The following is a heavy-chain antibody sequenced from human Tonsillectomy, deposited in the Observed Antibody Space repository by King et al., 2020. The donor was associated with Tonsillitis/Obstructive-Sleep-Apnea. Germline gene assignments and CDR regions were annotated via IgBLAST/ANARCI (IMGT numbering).Heavy chain of an antibody. V-gene: IGHV1-2*02. J-gene: IGHJ5*02. CDR1: GYTFTGYF. CDR3: ARDGGSYLNWFDP. D-gene: IGHD1-26*01. Sequence: VQLVQSGAEVKKPGASVKVSCKASGYTFTGYFMHWVRQAPGQGLEWMGWINPNTGGRNYAQKFKGRVTMTSDTSISTAYMELSRLRSDDTAVYYCARDGGSYLNWFDPWGQGTLVTVSS. CDR2: INPNTGGR.